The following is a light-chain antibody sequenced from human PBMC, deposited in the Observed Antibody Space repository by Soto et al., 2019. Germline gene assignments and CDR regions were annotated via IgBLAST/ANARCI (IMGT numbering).Light chain of an antibody. CDR1: SSDVGTYDL. CDR3: ISYTSSSTWV. V-gene: IGLV2-14*02. J-gene: IGLJ3*02. CDR2: EVS. Sequence: QSALTQPASVSGSPGQSITISCTGTSSDVGTYDLVSWYQHHPGAAPKLMIYEVSNRPSGVSDRFSGSRSGNTASLTISGLQAEDESDYYCISYTSSSTWVFGGGTKLTVL.